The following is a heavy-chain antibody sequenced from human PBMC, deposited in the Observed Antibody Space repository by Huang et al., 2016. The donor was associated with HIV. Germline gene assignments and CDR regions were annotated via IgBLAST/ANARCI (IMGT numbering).Heavy chain of an antibody. CDR3: AKADSGAAAGSLVDY. D-gene: IGHD6-13*01. CDR1: GFTFSSYA. CDR2: MTGRGSSS. Sequence: EVQLLESGGGLVQPGGSLRLSCAASGFTFSSYAMSGVRQAPGKGLVGVTSMTGRGSSSDYADSVKGRFTISRDNSKNTLYLQMNSLRAEDTAIYYCAKADSGAAAGSLVDYWGQGTLVTVSS. J-gene: IGHJ4*02. V-gene: IGHV3-23*01.